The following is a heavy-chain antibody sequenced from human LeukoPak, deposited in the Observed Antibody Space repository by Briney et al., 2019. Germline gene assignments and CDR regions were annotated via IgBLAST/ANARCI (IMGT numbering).Heavy chain of an antibody. D-gene: IGHD6-13*01. J-gene: IGHJ4*02. CDR1: GFTLSTYW. CDR3: ARGGVYSSRGIDY. CDR2: IKQDGSHK. V-gene: IGHV3-7*04. Sequence: PGGSLRLSCAASGFTLSTYWMSWVRQAPGKGLEWVANIKQDGSHKNYVDSVKGRFTISRDNAKNSLYLQMNSLRAEDTAVYYCARGGVYSSRGIDYWGQGTLVTVSS.